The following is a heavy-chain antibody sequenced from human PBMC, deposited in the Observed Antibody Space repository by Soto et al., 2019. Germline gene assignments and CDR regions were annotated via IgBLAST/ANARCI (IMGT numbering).Heavy chain of an antibody. Sequence: HPGGSLRLSCAASGFTFSSYAMSWVRQAPGKGLEWVSAISGSGGSTYYADSVKGRFTISRDNSKNTLYLQMNSLRAEDTAVYYCGNVATTVRGVEDYWGQGTLVTVSS. J-gene: IGHJ4*02. CDR1: GFTFSSYA. D-gene: IGHD3-10*01. V-gene: IGHV3-23*01. CDR2: ISGSGGST. CDR3: GNVATTVRGVEDY.